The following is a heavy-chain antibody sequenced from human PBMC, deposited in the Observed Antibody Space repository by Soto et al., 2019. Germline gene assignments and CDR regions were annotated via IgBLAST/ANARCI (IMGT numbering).Heavy chain of an antibody. CDR1: GFTFGDYA. CDR3: TRDLPPDYYDSSGYYYYGMDV. D-gene: IGHD3-22*01. J-gene: IGHJ6*02. Sequence: LRLSCTASGFTFGDYAMSWLRQAPGKGLEWVGFIRSKAYGGTTEYAASVKGRFTISRDDSKSIAYLQMNSLKTEDTAVYYCTRDLPPDYYDSSGYYYYGMDVWGQGTTVTVSS. V-gene: IGHV3-49*03. CDR2: IRSKAYGGTT.